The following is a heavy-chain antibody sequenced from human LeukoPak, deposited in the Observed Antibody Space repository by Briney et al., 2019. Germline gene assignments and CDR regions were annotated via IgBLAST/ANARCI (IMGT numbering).Heavy chain of an antibody. CDR3: ASNWNYEEGFDY. Sequence: KSSETLSLTCTVSGASISSYYWSWSRHPAGKWLEWIGRIYTSVSTNYNPSLKSRVHMSVDTSKTQFSLELRSVTAADTGVYYCASNWNYEEGFDYWGQGTLVTVS. V-gene: IGHV4-4*07. J-gene: IGHJ4*02. CDR1: GASISSYY. CDR2: IYTSVST. D-gene: IGHD1-7*01.